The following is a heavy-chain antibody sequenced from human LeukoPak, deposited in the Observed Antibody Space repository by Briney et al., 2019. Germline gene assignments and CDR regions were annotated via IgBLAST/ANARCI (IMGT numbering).Heavy chain of an antibody. CDR1: GFTFSSYN. CDR2: ISSSNSTI. CDR3: AREGPLDY. V-gene: IGHV3-48*01. J-gene: IGHJ4*02. Sequence: GGSLRLSCAASGFTFSSYNMNWVRQAPGRGLEWVSFISSSNSTIYYADSVKGRFTISRDNAKNSLYLQMNSLRAEDTAVYYCAREGPLDYWGQGTLVTVSS.